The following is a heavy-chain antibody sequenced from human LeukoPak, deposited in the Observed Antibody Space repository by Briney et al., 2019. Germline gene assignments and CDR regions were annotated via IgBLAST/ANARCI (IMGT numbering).Heavy chain of an antibody. D-gene: IGHD6-19*01. CDR3: ARDSSGNYFDN. V-gene: IGHV3-30-3*01. J-gene: IGHJ4*02. CDR2: ISYDASNK. CDR1: GFTFSAFA. Sequence: PGRSLRLSCAASGFTFSAFAMHWARQAPGKGLEWVAAISYDASNKYYAVSVKGRFTLSRDNSKNTLYLQMNSLRAEDTAVYYCARDSSGNYFDNWGQGTLVTVSS.